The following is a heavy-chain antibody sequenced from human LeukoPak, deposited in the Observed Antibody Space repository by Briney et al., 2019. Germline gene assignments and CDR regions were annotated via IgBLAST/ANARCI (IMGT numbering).Heavy chain of an antibody. CDR3: AGYSSSSGGASYYLDY. V-gene: IGHV3-74*01. J-gene: IGHJ4*01. D-gene: IGHD6-6*01. CDR2: ISCDGSVT. CDR1: GFTLSNYW. Sequence: GGSLRLSCTGSGFTLSNYWMHWVRQVSGKRLVWVSRISCDGSVTNYADSVQGRFTISRDNAENIQYLQINNLRSEDTAVYYCAGYSSSSGGASYYLDYWGHGTLVTVSS.